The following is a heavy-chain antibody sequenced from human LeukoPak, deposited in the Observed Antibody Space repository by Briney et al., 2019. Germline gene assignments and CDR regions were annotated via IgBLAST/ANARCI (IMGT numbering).Heavy chain of an antibody. CDR3: ARMLRYFDWSGSY. V-gene: IGHV4-31*03. CDR2: IYYSGST. D-gene: IGHD3-9*01. CDR1: GGSISSGGYY. Sequence: SETLSLTCTVSGGSISSGGYYWSWIRQHPGKGLEWIGYIYYSGSTYYNPSLKSRVTISVDTSKNQFSLKLSSVTAADTAVYYCARMLRYFDWSGSYWGQGTLSPSPQ. J-gene: IGHJ4*02.